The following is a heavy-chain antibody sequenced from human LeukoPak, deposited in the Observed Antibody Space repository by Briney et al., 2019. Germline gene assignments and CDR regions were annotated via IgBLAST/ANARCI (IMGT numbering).Heavy chain of an antibody. J-gene: IGHJ3*01. V-gene: IGHV5-51*01. Sequence: GESLKISCMGSGYYFTRHWLGWVRQMPGKGLEWMGNIYPGDSDTRYSPSFEGQVTISADKSISTAYLHWSSLKTSDTAIYYCARWRIAGGARDDGLDVWGLGTMVTVSS. D-gene: IGHD2-21*01. CDR2: IYPGDSDT. CDR3: ARWRIAGGARDDGLDV. CDR1: GYYFTRHW.